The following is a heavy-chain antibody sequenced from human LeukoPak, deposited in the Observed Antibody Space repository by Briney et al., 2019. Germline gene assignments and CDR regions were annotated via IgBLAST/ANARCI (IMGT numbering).Heavy chain of an antibody. CDR1: GFTFSSYA. J-gene: IGHJ4*02. V-gene: IGHV3-30-3*01. CDR2: ISYDGSNK. CDR3: AREGYDILTGYSYVFDY. Sequence: GGSLRLSCAASGFTFSSYAMSWVRQAPGKGLEWVAVISYDGSNKYYADSVKGRFTISRDNSKNTLYLQMNSLRAEDTAVYYCAREGYDILTGYSYVFDYWGQRTLVTVSS. D-gene: IGHD3-9*01.